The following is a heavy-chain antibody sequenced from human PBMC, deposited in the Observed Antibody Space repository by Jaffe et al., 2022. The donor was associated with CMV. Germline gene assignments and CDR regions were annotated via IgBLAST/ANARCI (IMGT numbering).Heavy chain of an antibody. J-gene: IGHJ3*02. V-gene: IGHV3-48*02. CDR2: ISSSSSTI. CDR1: GFTFSSYS. D-gene: IGHD2-15*01. CDR3: AREARVAAQHDAFDI. Sequence: EVQLVESGGGLVQPGGSLRLSCAASGFTFSSYSMNWVRQAPGKGLEWVSYISSSSSTIYYADSVKGRFTISRDNAKNSLYLQMNSLRDEDTAVYYCAREARVAAQHDAFDIWGQGTMVTVSS.